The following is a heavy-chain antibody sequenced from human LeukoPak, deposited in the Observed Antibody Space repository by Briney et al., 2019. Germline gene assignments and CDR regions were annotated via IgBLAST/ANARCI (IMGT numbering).Heavy chain of an antibody. V-gene: IGHV4-59*11. CDR3: ARDLGWELPGHY. D-gene: IGHD1-26*01. Sequence: SETLSLTCTVSGGSISSHYWSWIRQPPGKGLEWIGYISYSGSTNYNPSLKSRVTISVDTSKNQFSLKLSSVTAADTAVYYCARDLGWELPGHYWGQGTLVTVSS. CDR1: GGSISSHY. CDR2: ISYSGST. J-gene: IGHJ4*02.